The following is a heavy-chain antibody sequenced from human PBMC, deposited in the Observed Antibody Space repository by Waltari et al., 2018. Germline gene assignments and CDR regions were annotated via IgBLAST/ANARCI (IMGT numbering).Heavy chain of an antibody. D-gene: IGHD6-13*01. Sequence: EVQLVEPGGGLVQPGGSLRLSRAASGFTLSNDWVTWVREAPGKGLEWVANINQDGSEKYSVESVKGRFTISRDNAKNSLYLQLNSLRADDTAVYYCTRGGDDSSWYWRNWGQGTLVTVSS. J-gene: IGHJ4*02. CDR3: TRGGDDSSWYWRN. V-gene: IGHV3-7*01. CDR2: INQDGSEK. CDR1: GFTLSNDW.